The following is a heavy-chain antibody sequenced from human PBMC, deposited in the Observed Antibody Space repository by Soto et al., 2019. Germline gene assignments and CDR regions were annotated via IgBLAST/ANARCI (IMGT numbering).Heavy chain of an antibody. CDR1: GFNFDGYA. V-gene: IGHV3-9*01. CDR3: ARDRDSDFDGRLDL. J-gene: IGHJ5*02. D-gene: IGHD5-12*01. CDR2: ISWNSGRV. Sequence: PGGSLRLSCAASGFNFDGYAMHWVRQGPGKGLEWVSGISWNSGRVGYADSVKGRFTISRDNVKNSLSLQMNTLRAEDTALYYCARDRDSDFDGRLDLWGQGTLVTVSS.